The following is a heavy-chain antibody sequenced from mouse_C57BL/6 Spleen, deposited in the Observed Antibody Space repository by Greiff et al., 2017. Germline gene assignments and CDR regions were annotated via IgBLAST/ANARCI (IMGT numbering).Heavy chain of an antibody. CDR1: GFTFTDYY. D-gene: IGHD2-12*01. Sequence: EVQRVQSGGGFVQPGGSLSISCAASGFTFTDYYLSWVRQPPGKALEWFGFIRNKANGYTTEYSASVKGRFTISSDNSQSILYLQMNALRAEDSASYYCARSTSVYDIDYWGQGTTLTVSS. J-gene: IGHJ2*01. V-gene: IGHV7-3*01. CDR3: ARSTSVYDIDY. CDR2: IRNKANGYTT.